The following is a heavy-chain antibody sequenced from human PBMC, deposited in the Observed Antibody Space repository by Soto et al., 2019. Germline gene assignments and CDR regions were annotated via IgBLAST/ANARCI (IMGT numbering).Heavy chain of an antibody. CDR2: IGGGGRTT. D-gene: IGHD3-22*01. J-gene: IGHJ4*02. V-gene: IGHV3-23*01. CDR3: AKFGGYYSDSHYFDN. Sequence: GESLKISCAASGFTFNNYAMTWVRQAPGKGLEWVSGIGGGGRTTYYADSVKGRFTISRDNSKNTLYLQMNSLRAEDSAVYYCAKFGGYYSDSHYFDNWGQGTPVTVSS. CDR1: GFTFNNYA.